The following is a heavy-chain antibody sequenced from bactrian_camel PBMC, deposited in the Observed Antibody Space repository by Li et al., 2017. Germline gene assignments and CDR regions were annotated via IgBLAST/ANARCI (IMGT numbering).Heavy chain of an antibody. Sequence: HVQLVESGGGSVQAGGSLRLSCAASGYTFRENCVAWFRQNPGKERKRVAVLTSGRYPTYADFVKGRFTISRDTAKNTLYLHMTSLEPEDTAMYYCAASPDVYCHTLTAFRYWGRGTQVTVS. CDR2: LTSGRYP. J-gene: IGHJ6*01. CDR1: GYTFRENC. V-gene: IGHV3S53*01. CDR3: AASPDVYCHTLTAFRY. D-gene: IGHD2*01.